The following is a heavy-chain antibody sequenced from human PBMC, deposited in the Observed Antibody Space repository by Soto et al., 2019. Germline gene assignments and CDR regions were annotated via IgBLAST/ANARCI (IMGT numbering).Heavy chain of an antibody. CDR3: AGIRYYGSGSYGWFDP. CDR1: GGSITSGGFY. D-gene: IGHD3-10*01. V-gene: IGHV4-31*03. Sequence: QVQLQESGPGLVKPSQTLSLTCTVSGGSITSGGFYWSWLRQHPGKGLEWLGYIYYSGRTYYNPSLNSRITISVDTSKNQFSLKLSSVTAADTAVYYCAGIRYYGSGSYGWFDPWGQGTLVTVSS. CDR2: IYYSGRT. J-gene: IGHJ5*02.